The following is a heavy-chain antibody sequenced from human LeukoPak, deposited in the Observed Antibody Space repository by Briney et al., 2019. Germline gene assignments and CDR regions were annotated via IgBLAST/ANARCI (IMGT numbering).Heavy chain of an antibody. J-gene: IGHJ4*02. CDR3: AKDPRWGLGESFDY. CDR2: ISGSGGST. V-gene: IGHV3-23*01. D-gene: IGHD3-16*01. Sequence: PGGSLRLSYAASGFTFSSYAMSWVRQAPGKGLEWVSAISGSGGSTYYADSVKGRFTISRDNSKNTLYLQMNSLRAEDTAVYYCAKDPRWGLGESFDYWGQGTLVTVSS. CDR1: GFTFSSYA.